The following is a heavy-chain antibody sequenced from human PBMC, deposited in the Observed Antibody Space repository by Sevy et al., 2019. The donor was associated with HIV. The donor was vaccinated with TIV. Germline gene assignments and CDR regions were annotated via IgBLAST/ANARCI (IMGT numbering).Heavy chain of an antibody. CDR2: IRSKAYGGTT. V-gene: IGHV3-49*03. Sequence: GGSLRLSCTASGFTFGDYAMSWFRQAPGKGLEWVGFIRSKAYGGTTEYAASVKGRFTISRDDSKSIAYLQMNSLKTEDTAVYYCTRWQLWLISYFDYWGQGTLVTVFS. J-gene: IGHJ4*02. CDR3: TRWQLWLISYFDY. D-gene: IGHD5-18*01. CDR1: GFTFGDYA.